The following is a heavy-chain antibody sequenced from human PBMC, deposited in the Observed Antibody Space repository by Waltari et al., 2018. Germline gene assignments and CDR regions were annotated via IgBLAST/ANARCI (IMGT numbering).Heavy chain of an antibody. Sequence: QVQLVQSGAEVKKPGAAVQVSCRASGYSFTDFDIHWVRQAPGQGLEWMGWLSPHNGNSGYAPQFHGRVAISGDTAITTAYMELSSLTSDDTAVYYCARTTAARRTHYYYMDVWGEGTTVTISS. CDR3: ARTTAARRTHYYYMDV. CDR1: GYSFTDFD. D-gene: IGHD6-6*01. J-gene: IGHJ6*03. V-gene: IGHV1-8*03. CDR2: LSPHNGNS.